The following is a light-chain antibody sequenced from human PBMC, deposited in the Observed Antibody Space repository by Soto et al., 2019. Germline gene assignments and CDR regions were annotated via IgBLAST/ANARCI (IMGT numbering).Light chain of an antibody. Sequence: SYELTQPPSVSVSPGQTASITCSGHKLGDIYTYWYQQKPGQSLVLVIYQDTKRPSGIPERFSGSNSGNTATLTISGTQAMDEADYYCQAWDSSTAVFGGGTKLTVL. V-gene: IGLV3-1*01. CDR2: QDT. CDR3: QAWDSSTAV. J-gene: IGLJ2*01. CDR1: KLGDIY.